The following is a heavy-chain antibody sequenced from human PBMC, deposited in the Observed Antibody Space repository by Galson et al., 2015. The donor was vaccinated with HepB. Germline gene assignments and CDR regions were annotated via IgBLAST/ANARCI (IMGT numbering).Heavy chain of an antibody. D-gene: IGHD6-19*01. CDR2: IYHSGST. J-gene: IGHJ4*02. CDR3: ARDLGLIVAVAGNFDY. Sequence: ETLSLTCTVSGYSISSGYYWGWIRQPPGKGLEWIGSIYHSGSTYYNPSLKSRVTISVDTSKNQFSLKLSSVTAADTAVYYCARDLGLIVAVAGNFDYWGQGTLVTVSS. V-gene: IGHV4-38-2*02. CDR1: GYSISSGYY.